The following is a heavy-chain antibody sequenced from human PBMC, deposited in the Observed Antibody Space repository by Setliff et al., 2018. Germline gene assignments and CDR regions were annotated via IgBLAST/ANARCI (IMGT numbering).Heavy chain of an antibody. Sequence: PGGSLRLSCAASGFTFGDFAMSWVRQAPGKGLEWVSSVSSSSYYINYADSVKGRFTISRDNAKNSLYLQMNSLRAEDTAVYYCASAGHSGSWFPFDAFHIWGQGTMVTVSS. CDR3: ASAGHSGSWFPFDAFHI. D-gene: IGHD6-13*01. CDR1: GFTFGDFA. CDR2: VSSSSYYI. J-gene: IGHJ3*02. V-gene: IGHV3-21*01.